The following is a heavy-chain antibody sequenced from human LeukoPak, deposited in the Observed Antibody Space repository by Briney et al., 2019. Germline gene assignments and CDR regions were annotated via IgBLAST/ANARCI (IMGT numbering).Heavy chain of an antibody. CDR2: ISGSGGST. V-gene: IGHV3-23*01. CDR1: GFPFSSYA. Sequence: GGSLILSCAASGFPFSSYAMSWVRQAPGKGLEWVSAISGSGGSTYYADSVKGRFTISRDNSKNTLYLQMNSLRAEDTAVYYCAKGGELVRGYYYYMDVWGKGTTVTVSS. D-gene: IGHD6-6*01. J-gene: IGHJ6*03. CDR3: AKGGELVRGYYYYMDV.